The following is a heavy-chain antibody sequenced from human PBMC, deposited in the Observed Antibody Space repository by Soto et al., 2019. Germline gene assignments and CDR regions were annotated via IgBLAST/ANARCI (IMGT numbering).Heavy chain of an antibody. Sequence: GGSLRLSCAASGLTFGSYAMSWVRQAPGKGLEWVSSITAGGYSTYYADSVKGRFTITRDNSKNTLHVQMNNMRAEDTAVYYCAKGAESVYHFDSWGQGTLVTVSS. V-gene: IGHV3-23*01. D-gene: IGHD3-16*02. J-gene: IGHJ4*02. CDR1: GLTFGSYA. CDR2: ITAGGYST. CDR3: AKGAESVYHFDS.